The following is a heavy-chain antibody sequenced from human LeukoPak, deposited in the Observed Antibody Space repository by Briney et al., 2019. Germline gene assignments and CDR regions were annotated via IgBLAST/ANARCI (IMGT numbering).Heavy chain of an antibody. J-gene: IGHJ4*02. CDR2: ISGSCGTT. D-gene: IGHD1-1*01. V-gene: IGHV3-23*01. CDR1: GFTFRNYG. Sequence: GGPLRLSCAASGFTFRNYGMTWVRQAPGKGLEWVAGISGSCGTTHYSDSVKGRCTISRDNSKNTLSLQINSLRAEDTAVYYCAQIHDHGDYVAFWGQGALVTVSS. CDR3: AQIHDHGDYVAF.